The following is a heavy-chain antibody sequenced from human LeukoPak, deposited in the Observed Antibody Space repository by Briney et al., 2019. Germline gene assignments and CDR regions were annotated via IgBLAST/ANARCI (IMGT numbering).Heavy chain of an antibody. CDR2: ISYDGSNK. CDR1: GFTFSSYA. Sequence: GGSLRLSCAASGFTFSSYAMHWVRQAPGKGLEWVAVISYDGSNKYYADSVKGRFTISRDNSKNTLYLQMNSLRAEDTAVYYYARARIATAGWFDPWGQGTLVTVSS. D-gene: IGHD6-13*01. CDR3: ARARIATAGWFDP. J-gene: IGHJ5*02. V-gene: IGHV3-30*04.